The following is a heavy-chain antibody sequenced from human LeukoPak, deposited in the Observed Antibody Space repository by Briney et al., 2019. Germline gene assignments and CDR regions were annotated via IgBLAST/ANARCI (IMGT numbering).Heavy chain of an antibody. V-gene: IGHV4-39*01. CDR2: ISYSGST. Sequence: PSETLSLTCTVSGGSISSSSHYWGWIRQPPGKGLEWIGSISYSGSTYYNPSLKSRVTISVDTSKNQFSLKLSSVTAADTAVYYCARARAYYDFWSGYFTFAGMDVWGQGTTVTVSS. CDR1: GGSISSSSHY. J-gene: IGHJ6*02. D-gene: IGHD3-3*01. CDR3: ARARAYYDFWSGYFTFAGMDV.